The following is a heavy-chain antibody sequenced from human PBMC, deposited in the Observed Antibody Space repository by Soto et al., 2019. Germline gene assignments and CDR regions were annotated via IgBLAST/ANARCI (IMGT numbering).Heavy chain of an antibody. CDR1: GGTFTTYA. CDR3: AKEAGDH. CDR2: IIPLFGIK. V-gene: IGHV1-69*01. J-gene: IGHJ4*02. D-gene: IGHD3-10*01. Sequence: QMQLVQSGAEVKERGSSVRISCKTSGGTFTTYALPWVRQAPGQGLEWIGGIIPLFGIKNVAQRFQGRVTINADESLTTAYMEMTSLRSDDTAVYYCAKEAGDHWGQGTLVTVSS.